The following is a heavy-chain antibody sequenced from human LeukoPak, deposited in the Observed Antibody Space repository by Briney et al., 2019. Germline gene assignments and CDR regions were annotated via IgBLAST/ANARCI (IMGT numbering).Heavy chain of an antibody. Sequence: GRSLRLSCAASGFTFSSYGMHWVRQAPGKGLEWVAVIWYDGSNKYYADSVKGRFTISRDNAKKSLYLQMNSLRDEDTAFYYCAKDQATFGIYDYGMDVWGQGTKVTVSS. V-gene: IGHV3-33*03. CDR3: AKDQATFGIYDYGMDV. D-gene: IGHD3-3*01. J-gene: IGHJ6*02. CDR2: IWYDGSNK. CDR1: GFTFSSYG.